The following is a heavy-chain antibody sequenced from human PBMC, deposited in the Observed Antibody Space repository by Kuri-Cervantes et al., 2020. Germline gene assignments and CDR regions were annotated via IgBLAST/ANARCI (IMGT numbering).Heavy chain of an antibody. CDR2: ISGAAGST. Sequence: GESLKISCAASGFTFSSYAMSWVRQAPGKGLEWVSTISGAAGSTKYADSVKGRFTISRDNSKNTLYLQMNSLRAEDTAVYYCAKGPMIVVVRDYYFDYWGQGTLVTVSS. CDR3: AKGPMIVVVRDYYFDY. D-gene: IGHD3-22*01. J-gene: IGHJ4*02. CDR1: GFTFSSYA. V-gene: IGHV3-23*01.